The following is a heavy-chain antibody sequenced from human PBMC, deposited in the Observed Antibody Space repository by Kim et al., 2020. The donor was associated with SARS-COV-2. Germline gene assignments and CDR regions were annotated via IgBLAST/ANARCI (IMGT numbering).Heavy chain of an antibody. CDR2: FDPEDGET. V-gene: IGHV1-24*01. J-gene: IGHJ6*02. Sequence: ASVKVSCKVSGYTLTELSMHWVRQAPGKGLEWMGGFDPEDGETIYAQKFQGRVTMTEDTSTDTAYMELSSLRSEDTAVYYCATSPAVAGTYYYHYGMDVWGQGTTVTVSS. CDR3: ATSPAVAGTYYYHYGMDV. CDR1: GYTLTELS. D-gene: IGHD6-19*01.